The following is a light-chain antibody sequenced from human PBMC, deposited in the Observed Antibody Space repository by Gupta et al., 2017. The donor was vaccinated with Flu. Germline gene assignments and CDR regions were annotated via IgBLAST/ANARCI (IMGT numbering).Light chain of an antibody. CDR1: QSISGW. CDR2: KAS. CDR3: KQDSSYPLT. J-gene: IGKJ5*01. V-gene: IGKV1-5*03. Sequence: PSTLSASVGDRVTISCRASQSISGWLAWYQLKPGKAPKLLIYKASSVHSGVPSRFSGSGSGAEYTLTIANLQPDDFATYYCKQDSSYPLTFGQGTRLE.